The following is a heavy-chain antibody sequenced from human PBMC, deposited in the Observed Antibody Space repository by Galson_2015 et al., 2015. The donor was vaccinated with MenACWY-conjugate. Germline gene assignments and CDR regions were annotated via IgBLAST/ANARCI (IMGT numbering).Heavy chain of an antibody. CDR3: AILVVRDVYSGVDF. J-gene: IGHJ6*02. CDR1: GFTFSSSW. CDR2: VTGNADDI. Sequence: SLRLSCAASGFTFSSSWMHWVRQAPGKGLVWVSAVTGNADDITYADSVKGRFTVYRDNSKNTVYLQIHSLRGADSTLYYCAILVVRDVYSGVDFWGQGTVVAVSS. V-gene: IGHV3-23*01. D-gene: IGHD2-21*01.